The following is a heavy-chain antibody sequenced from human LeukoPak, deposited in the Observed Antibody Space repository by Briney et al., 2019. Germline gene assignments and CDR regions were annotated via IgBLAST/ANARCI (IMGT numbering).Heavy chain of an antibody. J-gene: IGHJ4*02. CDR2: IYTGGNT. V-gene: IGHV3-53*01. CDR1: GVTVSATY. D-gene: IGHD4-17*01. Sequence: PGGSLRLSCAASGVTVSATYMDWVRQAPGKGLEWVSIIYTGGNTYYADSVKGRFTISRDISKKTLYLQMNSLRAEDTAVYYCATGTATAPDYWGQATLVTVSS. CDR3: ATGTATAPDY.